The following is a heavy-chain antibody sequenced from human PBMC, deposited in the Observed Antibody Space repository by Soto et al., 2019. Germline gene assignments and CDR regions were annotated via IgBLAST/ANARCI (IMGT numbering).Heavy chain of an antibody. Sequence: ASVKVSCKASGYTFTSYGISWVRQAPGQGLEWMGWISAYNGNTNYAQKLQGRVTMTTDTSTSTAYMELRSLRSDDTAVYYCARVITIFNAGWFDPWGQGTLVTVSS. V-gene: IGHV1-18*01. D-gene: IGHD3-9*01. CDR3: ARVITIFNAGWFDP. CDR1: GYTFTSYG. CDR2: ISAYNGNT. J-gene: IGHJ5*02.